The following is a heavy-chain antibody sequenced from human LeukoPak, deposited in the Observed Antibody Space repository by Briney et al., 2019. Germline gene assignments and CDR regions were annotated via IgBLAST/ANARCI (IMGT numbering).Heavy chain of an antibody. J-gene: IGHJ4*02. CDR3: ARVAGGTTFDY. CDR1: GFTFSSYA. V-gene: IGHV3-23*01. D-gene: IGHD6-13*01. CDR2: LTGSGENT. Sequence: GGSLRLSCAASGFTFSSYAMSWVRQAPGKGLEWVSSLTGSGENTYYADSVKGRFTISRDTAKNTLYLQMNSLRAEDTAIYYCARVAGGTTFDYWGQGARVTVSS.